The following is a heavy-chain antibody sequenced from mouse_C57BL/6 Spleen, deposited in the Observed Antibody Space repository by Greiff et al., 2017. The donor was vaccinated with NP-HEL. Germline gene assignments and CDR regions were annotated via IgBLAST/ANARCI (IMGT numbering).Heavy chain of an antibody. J-gene: IGHJ3*01. CDR3: ARDIYYYGSSWFAY. CDR1: GFTFSDYG. D-gene: IGHD1-1*01. V-gene: IGHV5-17*01. CDR2: ISSGSSTI. Sequence: EVKLVESGGGLVKPGGSLKLSCAASGFTFSDYGMHWVRQAPEKGLEWVAYISSGSSTIYYADTVKGRFTISRDNAKNTLFLQMTSLRSEDTAMYYCARDIYYYGSSWFAYWGQGTLVTVSA.